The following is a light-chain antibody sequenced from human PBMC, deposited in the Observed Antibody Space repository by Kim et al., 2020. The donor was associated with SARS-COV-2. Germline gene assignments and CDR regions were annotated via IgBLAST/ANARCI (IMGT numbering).Light chain of an antibody. Sequence: SPGERATLSCSASQSISSDLAWYQQKRGQAPRLLIYSASNRATGIAARFSGSGSGTDFTLTISSLEHEDVAVYYCQQRSNWPLLTFGGGTKVDIK. CDR3: QQRSNWPLLT. CDR1: QSISSD. V-gene: IGKV3-11*01. J-gene: IGKJ4*01. CDR2: SAS.